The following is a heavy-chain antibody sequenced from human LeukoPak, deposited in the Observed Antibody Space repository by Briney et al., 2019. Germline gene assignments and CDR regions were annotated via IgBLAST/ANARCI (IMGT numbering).Heavy chain of an antibody. Sequence: SETLSLTCVVSGGSIGTYYWSWIRQSPGKGLEWIGYIYVTGSTRYNPYLQSRVTISVDTSRNQFFLKMSSVTAADTAVYYCARHIGGGIEDMDVWGTGTKVTVSS. D-gene: IGHD3-16*02. CDR1: GGSIGTYY. CDR2: IYVTGST. J-gene: IGHJ6*03. CDR3: ARHIGGGIEDMDV. V-gene: IGHV4-59*08.